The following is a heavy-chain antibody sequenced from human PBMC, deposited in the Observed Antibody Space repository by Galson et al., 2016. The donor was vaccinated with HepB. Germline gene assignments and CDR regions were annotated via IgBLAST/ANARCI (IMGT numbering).Heavy chain of an antibody. J-gene: IGHJ6*02. Sequence: QSGAEVKKPGESLKISCKGSGYNFPSYWIGWVRQMPGKGLEWMGIIYPGDSETTYSPSFQGQVTMSADKSTSTAYLQWNSLKASDTAMYYCARWNSPYGDACYYNYYGMDVWGQGTTVTVSS. CDR2: IYPGDSET. CDR3: ARWNSPYGDACYYNYYGMDV. D-gene: IGHD4-17*01. CDR1: GYNFPSYW. V-gene: IGHV5-51*01.